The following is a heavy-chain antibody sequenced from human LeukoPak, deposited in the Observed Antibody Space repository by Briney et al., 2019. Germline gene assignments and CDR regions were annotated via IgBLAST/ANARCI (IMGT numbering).Heavy chain of an antibody. CDR1: GGSFSGYY. V-gene: IGHV4-34*01. CDR2: INHSGST. J-gene: IGHJ4*02. D-gene: IGHD6-19*01. Sequence: PSETLSLTCAVYGGSFSGYYWSWIRQPPGKGLEWIGEINHSGSTNYNPSLKSRVTISVDTSKNQFSLKLSSVTAADTAVYYCARRARQWLVLSWGQGTLVTVSS. CDR3: ARRARQWLVLS.